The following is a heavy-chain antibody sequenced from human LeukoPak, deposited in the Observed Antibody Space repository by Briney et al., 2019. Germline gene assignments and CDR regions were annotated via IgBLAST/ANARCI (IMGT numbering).Heavy chain of an antibody. J-gene: IGHJ6*02. V-gene: IGHV4-4*02. CDR2: ISHDGTR. CDR1: GGSIDITNY. CDR3: ARELDSSFYDDYGMDV. D-gene: IGHD6-6*01. Sequence: SETLSLTCGVSGGSIDITNYWSWVRQAPGKGLEWIGEISHDGTRNYNPSLRSRVAMSFDRANNYFSLSLTAVTAADTAVYYCARELDSSFYDDYGMDVWGQGTTVTVSS.